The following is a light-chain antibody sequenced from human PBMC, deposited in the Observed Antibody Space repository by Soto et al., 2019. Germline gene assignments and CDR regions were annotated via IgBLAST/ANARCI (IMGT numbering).Light chain of an antibody. Sequence: DIQMTQSPSSLSASVGDRVTITCRASQRIGTYLNWYQQKPGKAPELLIYTSSNLQSGVPSRFSGSGSGTDFILTIRSLQPEDFASYYCQQSYSTPPTFGQGTKVDIK. CDR2: TSS. CDR1: QRIGTY. J-gene: IGKJ1*01. V-gene: IGKV1-39*01. CDR3: QQSYSTPPT.